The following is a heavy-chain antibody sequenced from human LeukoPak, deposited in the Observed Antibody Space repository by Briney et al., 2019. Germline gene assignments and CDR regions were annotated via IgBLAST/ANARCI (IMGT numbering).Heavy chain of an antibody. CDR3: ARHGGTTAVNDAFDV. V-gene: IGHV4-59*08. Sequence: SETLSLTCTVSGGSISSYYWSWIRQPPGKGLEWMGYIYYSGRTSYNPSLTSRVTISVDTSKNQFSPELSSVTAADTAVYYCARHGGTTAVNDAFDVWGQGTTVTVSS. D-gene: IGHD1/OR15-1a*01. CDR1: GGSISSYY. CDR2: IYYSGRT. J-gene: IGHJ3*01.